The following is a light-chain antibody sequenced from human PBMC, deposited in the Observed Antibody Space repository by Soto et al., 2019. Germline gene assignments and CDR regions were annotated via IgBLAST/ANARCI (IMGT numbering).Light chain of an antibody. Sequence: ETEMTQSPGTLSLSPGERATLSCRSSQSVSSNYLAWYQQKPGQAPRLLIYDVSSRATGITDRFSGSGSGTDFTLSISRLEPDDFAMYYWQQYGSSPTFGQGTKVEIK. CDR2: DVS. CDR1: QSVSSNY. J-gene: IGKJ1*01. CDR3: QQYGSSPT. V-gene: IGKV3-20*01.